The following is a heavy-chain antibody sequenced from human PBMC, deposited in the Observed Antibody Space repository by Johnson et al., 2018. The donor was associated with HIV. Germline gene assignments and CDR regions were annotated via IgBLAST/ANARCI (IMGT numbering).Heavy chain of an antibody. V-gene: IGHV3-33*01. J-gene: IGHJ3*02. D-gene: IGHD3-22*01. CDR3: ARDGVYSSPHDAFDI. CDR1: GYTFSSYG. Sequence: QVQLVESGGGVVQPGRSLRLSCAASGYTFSSYGMHWVRQAPGKELEWVAVMWYDGSNKYYADSVKGRFTISRDNSKNTLYLQMDNLRTADTAVYYCARDGVYSSPHDAFDIWGQGTMVTVSS. CDR2: MWYDGSNK.